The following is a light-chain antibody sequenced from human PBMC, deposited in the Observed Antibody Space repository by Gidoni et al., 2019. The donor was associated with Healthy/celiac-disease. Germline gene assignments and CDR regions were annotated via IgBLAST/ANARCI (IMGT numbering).Light chain of an antibody. CDR2: GNS. CDR3: QSYDSSLSGYV. CDR1: SSNIGAGYD. V-gene: IGLV1-40*01. Sequence: QSVLTQPPSVSGAPGQRVTTACTGSSSNIGAGYDVHWYQQLPGTAPKLLIYGNSNRPSGFPDRFSGSKSGTSASLAITGLQAEDEADYYCQSYDSSLSGYVFGTGTKVTVL. J-gene: IGLJ1*01.